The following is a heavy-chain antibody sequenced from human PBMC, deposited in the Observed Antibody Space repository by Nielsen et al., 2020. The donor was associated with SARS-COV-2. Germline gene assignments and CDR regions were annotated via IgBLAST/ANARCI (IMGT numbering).Heavy chain of an antibody. J-gene: IGHJ3*02. CDR3: VRPVGIGGLDI. Sequence: GESLKISCAASGFTLSSYWIHWVRQAPGKGLVWVSRINIDGSSTSYADSVKGRFTISRDNAKNTVYLQMNSLRAEDTAVYYCVRPVGIGGLDIWGQGTVVTVSS. V-gene: IGHV3-74*01. CDR2: INIDGSST. CDR1: GFTLSSYW. D-gene: IGHD3-16*01.